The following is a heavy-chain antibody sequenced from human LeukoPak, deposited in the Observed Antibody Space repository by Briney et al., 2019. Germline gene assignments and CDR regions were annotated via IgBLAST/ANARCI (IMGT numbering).Heavy chain of an antibody. Sequence: PSETLSLTCIVSGGSIGTLYWNWIRQVPGKGLAWIGFIDYHGNTKYNPSLKSRVTMSVDTSVDQVSLRLTSLTAADTAIYFFATASGRSFWLDPWGQGRLVTVSS. CDR3: ATASGRSFWLDP. CDR2: IDYHGNT. D-gene: IGHD2-15*01. J-gene: IGHJ5*02. V-gene: IGHV4-59*11. CDR1: GGSIGTLY.